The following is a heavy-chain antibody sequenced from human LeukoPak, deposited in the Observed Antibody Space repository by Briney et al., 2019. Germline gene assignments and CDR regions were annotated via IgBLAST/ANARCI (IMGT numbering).Heavy chain of an antibody. J-gene: IGHJ6*03. CDR3: ARAVEGGYSSSSWGYYYYMDV. D-gene: IGHD6-6*01. CDR1: VFTFGDYA. Sequence: GSLRLSCAGSVFTFGDYAIPWIRQPPGKGLEWIGYIYYSGSTSYNPSLKSRVTISVDTSKNQFSLRLSSVTAADTAVYYCARAVEGGYSSSSWGYYYYMDVWGKGTTVTVSS. CDR2: IYYSGST. V-gene: IGHV4-59*01.